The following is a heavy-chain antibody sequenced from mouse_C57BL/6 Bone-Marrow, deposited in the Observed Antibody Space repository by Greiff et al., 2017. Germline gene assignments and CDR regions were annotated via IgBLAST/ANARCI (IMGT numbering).Heavy chain of an antibody. J-gene: IGHJ4*01. D-gene: IGHD4-1*01. CDR1: GYTFTSYW. Sequence: VPLQQPGAELVKPGASVKMSCKASGYTFTSYWITWVKQRPGQGLEWIGDIYPGSGSSNYNEKFKSKATLTVDTSSSTAYMQRSSLTSEDSAVYYCARCANWDFMDYWGQGTSVTVSS. CDR3: ARCANWDFMDY. V-gene: IGHV1-55*01. CDR2: IYPGSGSS.